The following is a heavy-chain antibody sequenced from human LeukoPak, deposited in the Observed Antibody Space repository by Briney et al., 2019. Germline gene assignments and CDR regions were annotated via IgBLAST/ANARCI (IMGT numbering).Heavy chain of an antibody. Sequence: PGGSLRLSCAASGFTFSSYEMNWVRQAPGKGLEWGSSISRGGSPIFYADSVRGRFTTSRDNAKKSLFLQMTSLRAEDTAIYYCTRVSWRGEIFWGQGTLVSVSS. CDR2: ISRGGSPI. J-gene: IGHJ4*02. D-gene: IGHD3-3*01. CDR1: GFTFSSYE. V-gene: IGHV3-48*03. CDR3: TRVSWRGEIF.